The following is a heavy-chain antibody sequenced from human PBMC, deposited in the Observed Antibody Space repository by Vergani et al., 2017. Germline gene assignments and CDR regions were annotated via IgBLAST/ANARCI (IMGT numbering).Heavy chain of an antibody. Sequence: QVQLQESGPGLVKPSETLSLTCTVSGGSISSHYWSWIRQPPGKGLEWIGYIYYSGSTNYNPSLKSRVTISVDTSKNQFSLKLSSVTASDTAVYYCARDPGRWLQPRYYFDYWGQRTLVTVSS. CDR1: GGSISSHY. D-gene: IGHD5-24*01. CDR2: IYYSGST. J-gene: IGHJ4*02. V-gene: IGHV4-59*11. CDR3: ARDPGRWLQPRYYFDY.